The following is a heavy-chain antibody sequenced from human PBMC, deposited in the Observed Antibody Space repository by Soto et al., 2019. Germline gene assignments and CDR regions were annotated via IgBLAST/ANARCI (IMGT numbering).Heavy chain of an antibody. CDR1: GDSVSSNSAA. J-gene: IGHJ4*02. CDR2: TYYRSKWYN. V-gene: IGHV6-1*01. Sequence: LQTLSLTCAISGDSVSSNSAAWNWIRQSPSRGLEWLGRTYYRSKWYNDYAVSVKSRITINPDTSKNQFSLQLNSVTPEDTAVYYCARVFLLPGIAVAGTFDXWCKATLLTVS. D-gene: IGHD6-19*01. CDR3: ARVFLLPGIAVAGTFDX.